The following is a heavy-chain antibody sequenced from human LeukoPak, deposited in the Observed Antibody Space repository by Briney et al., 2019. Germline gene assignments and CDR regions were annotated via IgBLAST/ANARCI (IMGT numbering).Heavy chain of an antibody. D-gene: IGHD3-22*01. J-gene: IGHJ3*02. CDR1: GGSFSGYY. Sequence: SETLSLTCAVYGGSFSGYYWSWIRQPPGKGPGWIGEINHSGSTNYNPSLKSRVTISLDTSRNQFSLKLNSVTAADTAVYYCAKSNGYGLIDIWGQGTVVTVSS. CDR3: AKSNGYGLIDI. CDR2: INHSGST. V-gene: IGHV4-34*01.